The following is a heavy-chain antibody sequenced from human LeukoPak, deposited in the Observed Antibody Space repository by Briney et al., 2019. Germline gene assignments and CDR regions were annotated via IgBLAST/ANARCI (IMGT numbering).Heavy chain of an antibody. V-gene: IGHV3-7*03. CDR1: GLSISAYW. CDR3: ARDKIVGATKFDY. Sequence: RGSLRLSCAASGLSISAYWMSWVRQAPGKGLGWGANIKQDGSEEYYVESVKGRFTISRDNAKNSLHLQMNSLRAEETAVYYCARDKIVGATKFDYWGQGTLVTVSS. D-gene: IGHD1-26*01. CDR2: IKQDGSEE. J-gene: IGHJ4*02.